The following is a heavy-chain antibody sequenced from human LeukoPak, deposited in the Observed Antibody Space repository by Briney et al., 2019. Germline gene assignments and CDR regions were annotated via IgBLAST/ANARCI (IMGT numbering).Heavy chain of an antibody. CDR2: IKSKTDGGTT. Sequence: GGSLRLSCAASGFTFGNAWMSWVRQAPGKGLEWVGRIKSKTDGGTTDYAAPVKGRFTISRDDSKNTLYLQMNSLETEDTAVYYCTTGMYYDFWSGYYTTTDYWGQGTLVTVSS. D-gene: IGHD3-3*01. CDR1: GFTFGNAW. V-gene: IGHV3-15*01. J-gene: IGHJ4*02. CDR3: TTGMYYDFWSGYYTTTDY.